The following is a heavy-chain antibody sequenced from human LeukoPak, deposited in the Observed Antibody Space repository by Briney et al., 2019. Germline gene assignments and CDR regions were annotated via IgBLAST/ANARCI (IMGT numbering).Heavy chain of an antibody. D-gene: IGHD4-11*01. Sequence: SETLSLTCTVSGGSISSYYWSWIRQPPGKGQEWIGYIYTSGSTNYNPSLKSRVTISVDTSKNQFSLKLSSVTAADTAVYYCARLHSIYYYYMDVWGKGTTVTVSS. V-gene: IGHV4-4*09. CDR3: ARLHSIYYYYMDV. CDR1: GGSISSYY. J-gene: IGHJ6*03. CDR2: IYTSGST.